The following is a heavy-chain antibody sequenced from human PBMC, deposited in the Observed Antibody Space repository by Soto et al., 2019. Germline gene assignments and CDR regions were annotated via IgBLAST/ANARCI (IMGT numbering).Heavy chain of an antibody. Sequence: KGLEWVSLIGESGTPTYYADSVKGRFTISRDNSGNTLFLEMYSLRAEDTAFFYGAKYITGVRYSVTAFWGNGTTVPVSS. D-gene: IGHD2-21*01. CDR2: IGESGTPT. CDR3: AKYITGVRYSVTAF. V-gene: IGHV3-23*01. J-gene: IGHJ6*04.